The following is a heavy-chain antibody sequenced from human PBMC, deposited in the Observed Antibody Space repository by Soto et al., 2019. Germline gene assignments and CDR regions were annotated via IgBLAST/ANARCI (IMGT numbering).Heavy chain of an antibody. CDR1: GGSISSGGYS. CDR2: SYHSGST. CDR3: ASLRGYGAFDI. J-gene: IGHJ3*02. D-gene: IGHD3-22*01. Sequence: QLQLQESGSGLVKPSQTLSLTCAVSGGSISSGGYSWSWIRQPPGKGLEWIGYSYHSGSTYYNPSLKSRVTISVERYKNQFSLKLSSVTAADTAVYYCASLRGYGAFDIWGQGTMVTVSS. V-gene: IGHV4-30-2*01.